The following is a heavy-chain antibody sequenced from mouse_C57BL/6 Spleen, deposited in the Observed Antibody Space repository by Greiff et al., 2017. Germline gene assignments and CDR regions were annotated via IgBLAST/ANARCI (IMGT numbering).Heavy chain of an antibody. CDR1: GYTFTDYE. CDR2: IDPETGGT. D-gene: IGHD1-1*01. CDR3: TIYFYGSSDY. V-gene: IGHV1-15*01. Sequence: QVQLQQSGAELVRPGASVTLSCKASGYTFTDYEMHWVKQTPVHGLEWIGAIDPETGGTAYNQKFKGEAILTADKSSSTAYMELRSLTSEDSAVYYCTIYFYGSSDYWGQGTTLTVSS. J-gene: IGHJ2*01.